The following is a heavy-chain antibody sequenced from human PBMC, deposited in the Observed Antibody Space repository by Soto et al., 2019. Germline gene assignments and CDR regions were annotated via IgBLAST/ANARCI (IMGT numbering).Heavy chain of an antibody. CDR1: GGSFSGYY. D-gene: IGHD3-10*01. CDR2: INHSGST. Sequence: PSETLSLTCAVYGGSFSGYYWTWIRQPPGTGLEWIGEINHSGSTNYNPSLKSRVTISVDTSKNQFSLKLTSVTAADTAVYYCARENITGLYYYWGQGTLVTVSS. V-gene: IGHV4-34*01. CDR3: ARENITGLYYY. J-gene: IGHJ4*02.